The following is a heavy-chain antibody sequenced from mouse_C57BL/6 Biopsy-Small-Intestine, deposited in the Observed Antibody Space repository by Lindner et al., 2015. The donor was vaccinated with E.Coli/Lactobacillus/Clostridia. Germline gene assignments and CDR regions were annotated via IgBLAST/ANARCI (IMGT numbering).Heavy chain of an antibody. V-gene: IGHV10-1*01. CDR3: VRQTLTGYYFDY. CDR2: IRSKSNNYAT. Sequence: VQLQESGGGLVQPKGSLKLSCAASGFSFNTYAMNWVRQAPGKGLEWVARIRSKSNNYATYYADSVKDRFTISRDDSESMLYLQMNNLKTEDTAMYYCVRQTLTGYYFDYWGQGTTLTVSS. CDR1: GFSFNTYA. J-gene: IGHJ2*01. D-gene: IGHD4-1*01.